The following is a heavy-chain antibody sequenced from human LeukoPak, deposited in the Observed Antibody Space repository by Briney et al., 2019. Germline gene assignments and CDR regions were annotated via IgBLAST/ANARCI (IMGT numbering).Heavy chain of an antibody. CDR1: GYTFTNYG. J-gene: IGHJ4*02. D-gene: IGHD3-22*01. CDR3: ARSGVGYFYDNSGYYPLDY. CDR2: ISAYTGNT. Sequence: GASVKVSCKASGYTFTNYGISWVRQAPGQGLEWMGWISAYTGNTNYAQNFQGRVTMTTDTSTSTAYMELRSLRSDDMAVYYCARSGVGYFYDNSGYYPLDYWGQGTLVTVSS. V-gene: IGHV1-18*03.